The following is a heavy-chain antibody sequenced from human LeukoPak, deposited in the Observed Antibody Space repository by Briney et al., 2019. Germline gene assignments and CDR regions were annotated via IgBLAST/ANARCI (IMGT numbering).Heavy chain of an antibody. Sequence: GGSLRLSCAASGFTFSSHWMHWVRQAPGKGLVWVSRINSDGSSTSYADSVKSRFTISRDNAKNTLYLQMNSLRAEDTAVYYCARVGSSTSMDVWGQGTTVTVSS. V-gene: IGHV3-74*01. CDR2: INSDGSST. D-gene: IGHD6-6*01. CDR3: ARVGSSTSMDV. CDR1: GFTFSSHW. J-gene: IGHJ6*02.